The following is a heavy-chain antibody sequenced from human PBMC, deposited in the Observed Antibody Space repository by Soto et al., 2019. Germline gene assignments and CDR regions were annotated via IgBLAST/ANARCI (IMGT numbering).Heavy chain of an antibody. CDR1: GYTFTTYF. J-gene: IGHJ5*02. CDR2: INPNDGTT. D-gene: IGHD2-21*01. CDR3: ARDNSLLGLVP. V-gene: IGHV1-46*01. Sequence: GASVKVSCKTSGYTFTTYFMHWVRQAPGQGLEWMGRINPNDGTTRYAQKFQGRVIMTRDTSTSTLYMELSSLRSEDTAVYYCARDNSLLGLVPWGQGTLVTVSS.